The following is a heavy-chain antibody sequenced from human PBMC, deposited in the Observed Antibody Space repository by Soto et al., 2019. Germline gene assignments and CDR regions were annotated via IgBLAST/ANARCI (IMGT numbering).Heavy chain of an antibody. CDR2: INPYNGNT. D-gene: IGHD2-15*01. CDR1: GFTFAIYG. Sequence: QVQLVQSGAEVKKPGASVKVSCKASGFTFAIYGITWVRQAPGKGLEWMGWINPYNGNTNYAQKFQGRVTMSTDTSTTTGYMELRSLRSDDTAVYYCARVVGAAPVYYGMDVWGQGTTVTVSS. J-gene: IGHJ6*02. V-gene: IGHV1-18*01. CDR3: ARVVGAAPVYYGMDV.